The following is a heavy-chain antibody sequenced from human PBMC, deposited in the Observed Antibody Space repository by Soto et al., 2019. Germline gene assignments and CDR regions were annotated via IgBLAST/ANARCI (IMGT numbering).Heavy chain of an antibody. CDR3: AHRFDGYYFDH. D-gene: IGHD3-9*01. V-gene: IGHV2-5*02. Sequence: SGPTLVNPTQTLTLTCTFSGFSLSTSGVGVGWIRQPPGKALEWLAVVFWGDGKHYSPSLKSRLTITKDTSKNQVVLTMTNMDPVDTATYYCAHRFDGYYFDHWGQGTLVTVS. CDR1: GFSLSTSGVG. CDR2: VFWGDGK. J-gene: IGHJ4*02.